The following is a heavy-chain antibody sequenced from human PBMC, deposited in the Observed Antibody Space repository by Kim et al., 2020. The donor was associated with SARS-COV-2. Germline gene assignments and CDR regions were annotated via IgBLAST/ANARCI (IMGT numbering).Heavy chain of an antibody. V-gene: IGHV4-39*07. D-gene: IGHD2-2*01. CDR3: ARGGYCSSTSCYPPAYSNWFDP. J-gene: IGHJ5*02. CDR2: IYYSGST. Sequence: SETLSLTCTVSGGSISSSSYYWGWIRQPPGKGLEWIGSIYYSGSTYYNPSLKSRVTISVDTSKNQFSLKLSSVTAADTAVYYCARGGYCSSTSCYPPAYSNWFDPWGQGTLVTVSS. CDR1: GGSISSSSYY.